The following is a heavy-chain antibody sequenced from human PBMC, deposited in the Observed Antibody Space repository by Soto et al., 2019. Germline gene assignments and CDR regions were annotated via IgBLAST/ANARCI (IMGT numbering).Heavy chain of an antibody. CDR3: AGQNGGYSYGLIDH. V-gene: IGHV3-11*01. J-gene: IGHJ4*02. D-gene: IGHD5-18*01. CDR1: GFTFSDYY. Sequence: SLRLSCAASGFTFSDYYMSWIRQTPGKGLEWVSYISSSGSSKYYEDSVKGRFTISRDNAKNSMFLQMDSLRAEDTAVYYCAGQNGGYSYGLIDHWGQGAQVTVSS. CDR2: ISSSGSSK.